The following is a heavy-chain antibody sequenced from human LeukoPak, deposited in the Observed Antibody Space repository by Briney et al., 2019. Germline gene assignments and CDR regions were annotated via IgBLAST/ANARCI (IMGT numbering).Heavy chain of an antibody. V-gene: IGHV1-69*04. Sequence: SVKVSCKASVGTFSSYAISWVRQAPGQGLEWMGRIIPIFGIANYAQKFQGRVTITADKSTSTAYMELSSLRSEDTAVYYCARNGNLAAGTNYYYYYGMDVWGQGTTVTVSS. D-gene: IGHD6-13*01. CDR3: ARNGNLAAGTNYYYYYGMDV. CDR2: IIPIFGIA. J-gene: IGHJ6*02. CDR1: VGTFSSYA.